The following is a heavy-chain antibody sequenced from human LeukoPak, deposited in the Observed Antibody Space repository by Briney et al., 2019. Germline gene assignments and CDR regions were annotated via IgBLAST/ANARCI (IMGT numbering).Heavy chain of an antibody. V-gene: IGHV3-9*03. J-gene: IGHJ4*02. Sequence: GGSLRLSCAASGFTFSSYWMHWVRQAPGKGLEWVSGITWNSDNMGYADSVKGRFTISRDNAKNSLYLQMNSLRAEDMALYYCTKSERRSGSHYSDSWGQGTLVTVSS. CDR2: ITWNSDNM. D-gene: IGHD1-26*01. CDR3: TKSERRSGSHYSDS. CDR1: GFTFSSYW.